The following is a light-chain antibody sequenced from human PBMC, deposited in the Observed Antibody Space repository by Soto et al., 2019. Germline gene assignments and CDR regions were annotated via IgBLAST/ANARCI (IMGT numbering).Light chain of an antibody. J-gene: IGKJ4*01. CDR3: QQYASSPLT. CDR2: GAS. V-gene: IGKV3-15*01. Sequence: EIVMTQSPDTLSVSLGERATLSCRASRSLSTNLAWYQQKPGQAPRLLIYGASTRATGIPARFSGSGSGTDFTLTISRLQPEDFAVYYCQQYASSPLTFGGGTKVELK. CDR1: RSLSTN.